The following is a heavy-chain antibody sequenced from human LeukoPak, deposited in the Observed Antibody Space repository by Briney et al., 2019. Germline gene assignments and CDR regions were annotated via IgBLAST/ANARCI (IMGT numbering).Heavy chain of an antibody. V-gene: IGHV4-59*01. CDR1: GGSISSYY. D-gene: IGHD6-19*01. CDR3: ARASSGWYSWFDP. Sequence: PSETLSLTCTVSGGSISSYYWSWIRQPPGKGLEWIGYIYYSGSTYYNPSLKSRVTISVDTSKNQFSLKLSSVTAADTAVYYCARASSGWYSWFDPWGQGTLVTVSS. J-gene: IGHJ5*02. CDR2: IYYSGST.